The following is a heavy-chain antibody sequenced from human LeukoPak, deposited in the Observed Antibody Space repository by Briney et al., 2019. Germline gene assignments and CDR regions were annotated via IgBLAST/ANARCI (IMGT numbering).Heavy chain of an antibody. J-gene: IGHJ4*02. CDR3: ARPPYATNIDY. V-gene: IGHV4-39*01. D-gene: IGHD2-2*01. CDR2: ILYSGST. Sequence: PSETLSLTCIVSGGSISSSIYYWGWIRQPPGKGLEWIGTILYSGSTYFNPSLNSRVTISIDTSKNQFSLNLNSVTAADTAVYYCARPPYATNIDYGAQEPLVPVSS. CDR1: GGSISSSIYY.